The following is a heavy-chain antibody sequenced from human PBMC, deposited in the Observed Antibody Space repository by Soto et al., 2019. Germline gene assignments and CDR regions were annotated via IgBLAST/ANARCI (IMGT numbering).Heavy chain of an antibody. CDR3: ACHLPAAGYVDGIDF. CDR2: IIPIFGTA. Sequence: QVQLVQSGAEVKKPGSSVKVSCKASGGTFSSYAISWVRQAPGQGLEWMGGIIPIFGTANYAQKFQVRVTLTAAESTSTAYMELSSPSSEATAVYYCACHLPAAGYVDGIDFCGQGTTVTVSS. CDR1: GGTFSSYA. V-gene: IGHV1-69*12. J-gene: IGHJ6*02. D-gene: IGHD2-2*01.